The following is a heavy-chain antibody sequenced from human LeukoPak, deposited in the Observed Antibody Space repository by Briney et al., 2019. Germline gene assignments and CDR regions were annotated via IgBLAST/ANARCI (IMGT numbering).Heavy chain of an antibody. CDR1: GYTFTGYY. V-gene: IGHV1-2*04. CDR2: INPNSGGT. CDR3: ARSRGVFGTLYYFDY. Sequence: ASVKVSCKASGYTFTGYYMHWVRQAPGQGPEWMGWINPNSGGTNYAQKFQGWVTMTRDTSISTAYMELSRLRSDDTAVYYCARSRGVFGTLYYFDYWGQGTLVTVSS. J-gene: IGHJ4*02. D-gene: IGHD3-10*02.